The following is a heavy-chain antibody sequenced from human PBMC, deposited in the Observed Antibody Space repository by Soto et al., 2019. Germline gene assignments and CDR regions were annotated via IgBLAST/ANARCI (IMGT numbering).Heavy chain of an antibody. Sequence: WGALVLCCAISGFSVSNTYMSWVRQAPGKGLEWISVIYRGRATYYADSVKGRFTISRDDSRNTVYLQMNSLTTEDTAVYFCARDRSDSSRADSFDIWGQGTMVTVSS. J-gene: IGHJ3*02. CDR1: GFSVSNTY. CDR3: ARDRSDSSRADSFDI. D-gene: IGHD6-25*01. CDR2: IYRGRAT. V-gene: IGHV3-53*01.